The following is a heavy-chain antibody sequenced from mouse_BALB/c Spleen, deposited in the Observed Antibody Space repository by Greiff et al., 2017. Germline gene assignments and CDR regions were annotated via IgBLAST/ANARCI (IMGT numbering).Heavy chain of an antibody. V-gene: IGHV1-82*01. CDR1: GYAFSSSW. Sequence: QVQLQQSGPELVKPGASVKISCKASGYAFSSSWMNWVKQRPGQGLEWIGRIYPGDGDTNYNGKFKGKATLTADKSSSTAYMQLSSLTSVDSAVYFCAPTMITTTGFDYWGQGTTLTVSS. D-gene: IGHD2-4*01. CDR2: IYPGDGDT. CDR3: APTMITTTGFDY. J-gene: IGHJ2*01.